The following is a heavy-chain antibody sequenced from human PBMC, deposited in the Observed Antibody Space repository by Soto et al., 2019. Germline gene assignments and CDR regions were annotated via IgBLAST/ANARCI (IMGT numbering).Heavy chain of an antibody. D-gene: IGHD3-9*01. Sequence: SXTLSLTCNVSGASMRSYSWTWMRLSPGKGLEWIGDIFYSGSSNLNPSLRSRLSISIDTSKNKFSLMLKSVTAADTAVYYCARDLRCCGLDVWGQGTTVTVSS. CDR2: IFYSGSS. CDR3: ARDLRCCGLDV. V-gene: IGHV4-59*01. CDR1: GASMRSYS. J-gene: IGHJ6*02.